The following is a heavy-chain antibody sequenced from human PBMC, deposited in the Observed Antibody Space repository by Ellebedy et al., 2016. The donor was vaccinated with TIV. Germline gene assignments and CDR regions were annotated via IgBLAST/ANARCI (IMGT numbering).Heavy chain of an antibody. CDR3: AVDYGDLPLDY. D-gene: IGHD4-17*01. CDR2: INPDGSKK. CDR1: GFTFSHSW. V-gene: IGHV3-7*01. Sequence: GESLKISCAASGFTFSHSWMNWVRQAPGKGLEWVAFINPDGSKKYYVDSVKGRFTISRDNAKNSLYLQMNSLRDEDTAVYYCAVDYGDLPLDYWGQGTLVTVSS. J-gene: IGHJ4*02.